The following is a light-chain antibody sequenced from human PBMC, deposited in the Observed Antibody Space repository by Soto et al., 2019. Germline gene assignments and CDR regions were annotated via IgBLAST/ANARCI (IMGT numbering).Light chain of an antibody. Sequence: QSALTQPASVSGSPGQSITISCTGTSSDVGGYNYVSWYQQRPGKAPKLMIYEVTNRPSGVSNRFSGSKSGNTASLTISGLQAEDETHYYCSSYTSSSTVVFGGGTKLTVL. V-gene: IGLV2-14*01. J-gene: IGLJ2*01. CDR2: EVT. CDR3: SSYTSSSTVV. CDR1: SSDVGGYNY.